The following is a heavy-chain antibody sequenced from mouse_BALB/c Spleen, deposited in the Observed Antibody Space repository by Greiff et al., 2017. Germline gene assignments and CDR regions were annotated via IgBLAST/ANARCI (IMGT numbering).Heavy chain of an antibody. Sequence: EVQLQQSGPGLVKPSQSLSLTCSVTGYSITSGYYWNWIRQFPGNKLEWMGYISYDGSNNYNPSLKNRISITRDTSKNQFFLKLNSVTTEDTATYYCAYGSSSLFDYWGQGTTLTVSS. D-gene: IGHD1-1*01. V-gene: IGHV3-6*02. CDR1: GYSITSGYY. CDR2: ISYDGSN. J-gene: IGHJ2*01. CDR3: AYGSSSLFDY.